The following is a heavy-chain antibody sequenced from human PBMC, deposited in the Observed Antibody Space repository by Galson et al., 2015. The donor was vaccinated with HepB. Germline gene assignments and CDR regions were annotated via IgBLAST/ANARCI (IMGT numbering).Heavy chain of an antibody. J-gene: IGHJ4*02. Sequence: SLRLSCAASGFTFDYYAITWVRQAPGKGLEWVSGISPSGDMSFVANSVRGRFTTSRDNSRSVLYLHMKGLRVEDTALYYCAKVQPRKNDGWYYSAWGEIDSWGQGTLVSVSS. CDR3: AKVQPRKNDGWYYSAWGEIDS. CDR1: GFTFDYYA. D-gene: IGHD6-19*01. V-gene: IGHV3-23*01. CDR2: ISPSGDMS.